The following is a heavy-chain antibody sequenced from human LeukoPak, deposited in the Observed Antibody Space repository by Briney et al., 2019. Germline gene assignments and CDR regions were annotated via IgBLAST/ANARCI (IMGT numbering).Heavy chain of an antibody. Sequence: PGGSLRLSCAASGFTLSSYNMNWVRQAPGKGLEWVSFISSSNSYIYYADSVKGRFTISRDNAKNSLYLQMNSLRAEDTAVYYCARVRSGYSHENYFDYWGQGTLVTVSS. CDR1: GFTLSSYN. CDR3: ARVRSGYSHENYFDY. CDR2: ISSSNSYI. V-gene: IGHV3-21*01. D-gene: IGHD5-18*01. J-gene: IGHJ4*02.